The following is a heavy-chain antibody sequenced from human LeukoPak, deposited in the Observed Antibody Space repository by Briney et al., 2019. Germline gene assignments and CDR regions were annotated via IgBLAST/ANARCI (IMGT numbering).Heavy chain of an antibody. CDR2: IYYSGGT. J-gene: IGHJ4*02. Sequence: SETLSLTCTVSGGSISSYYWSWLRHPPGKGLEWIGYIYYSGGTNYNPTLKSRLTISVDPSKTQFSLKLSSVPAADTAVYSCAAAQADYDFWSGYRTFDYWGQGTLVTVSS. CDR1: GGSISSYY. V-gene: IGHV4-59*01. D-gene: IGHD3-3*01. CDR3: AAAQADYDFWSGYRTFDY.